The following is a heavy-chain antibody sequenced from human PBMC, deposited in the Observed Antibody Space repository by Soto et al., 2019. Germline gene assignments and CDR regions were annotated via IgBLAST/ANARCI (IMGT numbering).Heavy chain of an antibody. CDR3: AKGIVAAAANRPSDY. CDR2: ISDAGDTT. J-gene: IGHJ4*02. V-gene: IGHV3-23*01. CDR1: GFTFSNYA. Sequence: ESGGSLVQPGGSLTLSCAGSGFTFSNYAMSWVRQTPGKGLEWVSSISDAGDTTYYADSVKGRFTISRDNSKNTVFLQMSGLRGDDTALYYCAKGIVAAAANRPSDYWGRGTQVTVSS. D-gene: IGHD2-15*01.